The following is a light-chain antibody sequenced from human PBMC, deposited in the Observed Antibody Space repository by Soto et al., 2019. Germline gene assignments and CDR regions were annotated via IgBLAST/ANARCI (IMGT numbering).Light chain of an antibody. CDR3: QTWGTGIRGV. Sequence: QTVVTQSPSASASLGASVKLTCSLSSGHSSYAIAWHQQQPEKGPRYLMNLNSDGSHNKGDGIPDRFSGSSSGAERYLTISSLQSEDEADYYCQTWGTGIRGVFGGGTKVTVL. CDR1: SGHSSYA. J-gene: IGLJ2*01. CDR2: LNSDGSH. V-gene: IGLV4-69*01.